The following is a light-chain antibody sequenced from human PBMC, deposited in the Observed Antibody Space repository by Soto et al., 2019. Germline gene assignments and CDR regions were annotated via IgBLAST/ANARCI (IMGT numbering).Light chain of an antibody. CDR3: RNYDSAPYA. V-gene: IGKV1-27*01. CDR1: QGISNS. CDR2: DTS. Sequence: DIQMTQSPSSLSASVGDRVTITCRASQGISNSLAWYQQEPGKVPKLLIYDTSTLPSEVSSRFSGSGSGTDFTLTISSLQPEGVATYYYRNYDSAPYAFGQGTKVVIK. J-gene: IGKJ1*01.